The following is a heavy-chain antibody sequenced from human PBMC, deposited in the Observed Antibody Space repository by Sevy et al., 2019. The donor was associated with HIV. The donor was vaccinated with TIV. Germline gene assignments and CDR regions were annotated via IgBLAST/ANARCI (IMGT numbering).Heavy chain of an antibody. V-gene: IGHV3-23*01. D-gene: IGHD3-22*01. Sequence: GGSLRLSCAASGFTFSSYAMSWVRQAPGKGLEWVSAISGSGGSTYYADSVKGRFTISRDNSKNTLYLQMNSLRAEDTAVYYCGNSVFPRNRDYYDSSGYHESFDYWGQGTLVTVSS. J-gene: IGHJ4*02. CDR1: GFTFSSYA. CDR3: GNSVFPRNRDYYDSSGYHESFDY. CDR2: ISGSGGST.